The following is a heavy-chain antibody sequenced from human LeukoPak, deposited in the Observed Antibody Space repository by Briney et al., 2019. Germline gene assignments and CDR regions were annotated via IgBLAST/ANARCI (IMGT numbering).Heavy chain of an antibody. Sequence: PGGSLRLSCTASGFAFSSYSMNWVRQAPGKGLEWVSSISSSSSYIYYADSVKGRFTISRDNAKNSLYLQMNSLRAEDTAVYYCARDYYDSSGYYSDYWGQGTLVTVSS. CDR3: ARDYYDSSGYYSDY. J-gene: IGHJ4*02. V-gene: IGHV3-21*01. CDR1: GFAFSSYS. D-gene: IGHD3-22*01. CDR2: ISSSSSYI.